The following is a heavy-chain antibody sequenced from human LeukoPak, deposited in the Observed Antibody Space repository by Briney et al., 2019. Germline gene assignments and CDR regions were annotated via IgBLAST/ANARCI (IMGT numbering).Heavy chain of an antibody. CDR1: GFTFSSFA. V-gene: IGHV3-23*01. J-gene: IGHJ3*01. D-gene: IGHD3-22*01. CDR2: IGASGVDT. Sequence: GGSLRLSCAASGFTFSSFAMTWVRQAPGKGLEWVSAIGASGVDTYYTDSVKGRFTISRYNSKNTLYLHMSSLRAEDTAVYFCAKRPRDSSGYYLGAFDGWGQGTTVTVSS. CDR3: AKRPRDSSGYYLGAFDG.